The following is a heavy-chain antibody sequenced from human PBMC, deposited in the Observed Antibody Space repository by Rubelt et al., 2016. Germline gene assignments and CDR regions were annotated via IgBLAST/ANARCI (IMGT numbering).Heavy chain of an antibody. CDR2: ISSTSDYI. J-gene: IGHJ6*02. V-gene: IGHV3-21*04. D-gene: IGHD4-11*01. Sequence: GKGLEWVSSISSTSDYIYYADSVKGRFTISRDNAKNSLYLQINSLRAEDTAVYYCAKVWTATIGRYYGMDVWGQGTTVTVSS. CDR3: AKVWTATIGRYYGMDV.